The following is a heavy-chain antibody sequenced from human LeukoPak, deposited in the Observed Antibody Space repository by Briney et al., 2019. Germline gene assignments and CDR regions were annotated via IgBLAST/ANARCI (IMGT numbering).Heavy chain of an antibody. CDR1: GFTFRTYA. D-gene: IGHD2-2*01. CDR3: AKRPSTSWYEDTFDI. CDR2: ISGSGSGGST. V-gene: IGHV3-23*01. Sequence: RGSLRLSCAASGFTFRTYAMSWLCQAPGKGLEWVSAISGSGSGGSTYYADSVKGRFTISRDNSKNTLYLQMSSLRGEDTAVYYCAKRPSTSWYEDTFDIWGQGTMVTDSS. J-gene: IGHJ3*02.